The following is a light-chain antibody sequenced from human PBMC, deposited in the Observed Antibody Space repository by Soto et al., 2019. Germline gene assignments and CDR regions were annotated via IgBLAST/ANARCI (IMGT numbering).Light chain of an antibody. CDR3: QQRSNWPPIT. J-gene: IGKJ5*01. Sequence: EIVLTQSPGTLSLSPGERATLSCRASQSVSSSYLAWYQQKPGQAPRLLIYDASNRATGIPARFSGGGSGTDFTLIIDNLEPEDFAIYYCQQRSNWPPITFGQGTRLEIK. V-gene: IGKV3-11*01. CDR1: QSVSSSY. CDR2: DAS.